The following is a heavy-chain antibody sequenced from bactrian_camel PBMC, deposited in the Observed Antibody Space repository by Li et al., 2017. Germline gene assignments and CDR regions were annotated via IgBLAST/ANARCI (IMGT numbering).Heavy chain of an antibody. Sequence: DVQLVESGGGLVQPGGSLRLSCAASGFTFGTYAMSRVRQAPGKGLEWVADIAISGDSTSYLDSVKGRFTISTDYAENTLYLQMNSLKTEDTAVYYCAAGGFCCYEYNYWGQGTQVTVS. D-gene: IGHD1*01. CDR3: AAGGFCCYEYNY. J-gene: IGHJ4*01. CDR2: IAISGDST. V-gene: IGHV3S31*01. CDR1: GFTFGTYA.